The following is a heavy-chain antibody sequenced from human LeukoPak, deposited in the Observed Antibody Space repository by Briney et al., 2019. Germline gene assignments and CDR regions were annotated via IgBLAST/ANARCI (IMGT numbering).Heavy chain of an antibody. CDR3: ARDSRGTYYDFWSGLNFDY. Sequence: PSETLSLTCTVSGGSISSSSYYWGWVRQPPGKGLEWIGSIYYSGSTYYNPSLKSRVTISVDTSKNQFSLKLSSVTAADTAVYYCARDSRGTYYDFWSGLNFDYWGQGTLVTVSS. V-gene: IGHV4-39*07. CDR1: GGSISSSSYY. J-gene: IGHJ4*02. CDR2: IYYSGST. D-gene: IGHD3-3*01.